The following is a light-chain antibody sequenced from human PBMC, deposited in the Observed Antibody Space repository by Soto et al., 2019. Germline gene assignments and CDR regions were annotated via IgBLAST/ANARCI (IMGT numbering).Light chain of an antibody. V-gene: IGKV1-33*01. Sequence: DIQMTQSPSSLSASVGDRVTIICQASLDITNYLNWYQQKPGKAPKLLIHDSSNLETGVPSRFSGSGSGTYFSFTISSLQPEDIATYYCQQYDTLPLTFGQGTRLEMK. CDR2: DSS. J-gene: IGKJ5*01. CDR3: QQYDTLPLT. CDR1: LDITNY.